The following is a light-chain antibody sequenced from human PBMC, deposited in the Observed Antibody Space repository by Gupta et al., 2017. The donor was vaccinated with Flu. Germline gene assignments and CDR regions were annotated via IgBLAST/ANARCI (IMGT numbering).Light chain of an antibody. CDR3: QQYNNWPYT. CDR2: GAS. CDR1: QSVSSY. V-gene: IGKV3-15*01. J-gene: IGKJ2*01. Sequence: GERATLSCRASQSVSSYLAWYQQKPGQAPRLLIYGASTRATGIPARFSGSGSGTEFTLTISSLQSEDFAVYYCQQYNNWPYTFGQGTKLEIK.